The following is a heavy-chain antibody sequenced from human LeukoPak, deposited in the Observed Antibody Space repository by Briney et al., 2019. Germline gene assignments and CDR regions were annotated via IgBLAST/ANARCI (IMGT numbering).Heavy chain of an antibody. D-gene: IGHD5-12*01. J-gene: IGHJ4*02. V-gene: IGHV4-4*02. CDR3: LSGPFYYGDY. CDR1: GGSISSNNW. Sequence: PSETLSLTCAVSGGSISSNNWWSWVRQSPGKGLEWIGEIHHSGSTNYNPSLKSRVTISVDTSKNQFSLKLSSVTAADTAVYYCLSGPFYYGDYWGQGTLVTVSS. CDR2: IHHSGST.